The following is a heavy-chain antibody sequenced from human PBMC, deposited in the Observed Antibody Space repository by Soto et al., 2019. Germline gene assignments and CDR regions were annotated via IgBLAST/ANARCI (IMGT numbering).Heavy chain of an antibody. CDR2: IYCSGTT. Sequence: SETLSLTCTVPGGSINNGGFYWTWLRQHPVEGLEWFGNIYCSGTTYYNPSLEGRIFMSLDTSKNQFSLKVTSVTAADSAVYYCARGRGYSYQNYFDLWSQGILVTVSS. D-gene: IGHD5-18*01. V-gene: IGHV4-31*03. J-gene: IGHJ5*02. CDR3: ARGRGYSYQNYFDL. CDR1: GGSINNGGFY.